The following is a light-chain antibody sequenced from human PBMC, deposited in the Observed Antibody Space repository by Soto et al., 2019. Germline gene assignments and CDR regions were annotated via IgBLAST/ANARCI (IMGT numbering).Light chain of an antibody. V-gene: IGKV3-11*01. CDR3: QHRSGWPPWT. Sequence: EIVLTQSPATLSLSPGERATLSCRASQSVSTYLAWYQQKPGQSPRLLIYDVSDRATGIPARFSGSGSGTNFTLTISGIEPEDFAGYSCQHRSGWPPWTVGQGTKVQI. CDR1: QSVSTY. CDR2: DVS. J-gene: IGKJ1*01.